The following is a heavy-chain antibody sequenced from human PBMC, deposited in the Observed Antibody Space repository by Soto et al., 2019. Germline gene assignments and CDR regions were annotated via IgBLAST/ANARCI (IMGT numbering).Heavy chain of an antibody. CDR1: GFSFSTHA. J-gene: IGHJ4*02. V-gene: IGHV3-23*01. CDR3: AREGGSIGGWFGRKFDS. D-gene: IGHD6-19*01. Sequence: GGSLRLSCAASGFSFSTHAMSWVRQAPGKGLEWVSSISSGGTTTFYAASVEGRFTISRDKSKNTLYLQMNSLRADDTAVYYCAREGGSIGGWFGRKFDSWGQGTQVTVSS. CDR2: ISSGGTTT.